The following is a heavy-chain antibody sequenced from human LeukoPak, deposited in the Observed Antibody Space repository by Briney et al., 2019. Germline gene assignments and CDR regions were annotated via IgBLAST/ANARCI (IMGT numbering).Heavy chain of an antibody. V-gene: IGHV3-48*04. CDR1: GFTFSSSW. CDR3: ARSYYYGSGSYRDAFDI. Sequence: GRSLRLSCAASGFTFSSSWMAWVRQAPGKGLEWVSYISSGSSPIYHADSVKGRFTISRDNAKNSLYLQMNSLRAEDTAVYYCARSYYYGSGSYRDAFDIWGQGTMVTVSS. J-gene: IGHJ3*02. D-gene: IGHD3-10*01. CDR2: ISSGSSPI.